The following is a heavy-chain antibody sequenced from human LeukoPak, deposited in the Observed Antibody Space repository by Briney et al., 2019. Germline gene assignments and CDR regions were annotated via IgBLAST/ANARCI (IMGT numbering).Heavy chain of an antibody. CDR1: GGSISSYY. CDR2: IYYSGST. CDR3: ARGRGDYYGSGGRLYYFDY. J-gene: IGHJ4*02. V-gene: IGHV4-59*12. Sequence: NPSETLSLTCTVSGGSISSYYWSWIRQPPGKGLEWIGYIYYSGSTNYNPSLKSRVTISVDTSKNQFSLKLSSVTAADTAVYYCARGRGDYYGSGGRLYYFDYWGQGTLVTVSS. D-gene: IGHD3-10*01.